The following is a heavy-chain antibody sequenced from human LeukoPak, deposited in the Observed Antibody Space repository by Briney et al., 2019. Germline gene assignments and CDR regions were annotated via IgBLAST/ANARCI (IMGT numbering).Heavy chain of an antibody. J-gene: IGHJ4*02. V-gene: IGHV4-34*01. Sequence: SETLSLTCAVYGGSFSGYYWSWIRQPPGKGLEWIGEINHSGSTNYNPSLKNRVTISVDTSKNQFSLKLSSVTAADTAVYYCGRGRVLWFRELYYFDYWGQGTLVTVSS. D-gene: IGHD3-10*01. CDR1: GGSFSGYY. CDR3: GRGRVLWFRELYYFDY. CDR2: INHSGST.